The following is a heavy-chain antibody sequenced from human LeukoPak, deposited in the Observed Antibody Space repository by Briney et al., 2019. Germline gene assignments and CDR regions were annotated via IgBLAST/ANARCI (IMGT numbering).Heavy chain of an antibody. CDR3: AKDDDWGRYKH. Sequence: GGSLRLSCAASGFTFSSHGMNWVRQAPGKGLEWVSGISPSGGITYYTDSVKGRFTISRDNSKNTQSLQMHSLRAEDTAVYYCAKDDDWGRYKHWGQGTLVTVSS. V-gene: IGHV3-23*01. CDR2: ISPSGGIT. D-gene: IGHD3-16*01. CDR1: GFTFSSHG. J-gene: IGHJ1*01.